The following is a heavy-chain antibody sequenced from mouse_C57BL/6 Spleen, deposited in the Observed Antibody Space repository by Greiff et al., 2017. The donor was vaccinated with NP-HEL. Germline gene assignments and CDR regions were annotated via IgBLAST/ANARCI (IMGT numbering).Heavy chain of an antibody. CDR2: ISDGGSYT. D-gene: IGHD1-1*01. Sequence: EVMLVESGGGLVKPGGSLKLSCAASGFTFSSYAMSWVRQTPEKRLEWVATISDGGSYTYYPDNVKGRFTISRANAKNNLYLQMSHLKSEDTAMYYCARDQSLITTVYFDYWGQGTTLTVSS. CDR1: GFTFSSYA. J-gene: IGHJ2*01. V-gene: IGHV5-4*01. CDR3: ARDQSLITTVYFDY.